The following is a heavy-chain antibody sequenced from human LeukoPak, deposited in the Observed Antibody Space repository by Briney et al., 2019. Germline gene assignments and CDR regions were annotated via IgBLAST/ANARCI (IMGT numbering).Heavy chain of an antibody. Sequence: PGGSLRLSCAASGFTFSSYAMSWVRQAPGKGLEWVSAISGSGGSTYYADSVKGRFTISRDNSRNTLYLQMNSLRAEDTAVYYCAKGSIAVAGTSEFGYWGQGTLVTVSS. CDR2: ISGSGGST. CDR1: GFTFSSYA. J-gene: IGHJ4*02. V-gene: IGHV3-23*01. D-gene: IGHD6-19*01. CDR3: AKGSIAVAGTSEFGY.